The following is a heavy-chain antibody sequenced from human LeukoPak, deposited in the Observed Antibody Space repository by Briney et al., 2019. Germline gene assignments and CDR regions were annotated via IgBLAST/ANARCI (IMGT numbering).Heavy chain of an antibody. CDR1: GGSFSGYY. CDR2: INHSGST. J-gene: IGHJ4*02. Sequence: SETLSLTCAVYGGSFSGYYWSWIRQPPGKGLEWIGEINHSGSTNYNPSLKSRVTISVDTSKNQFSLKLSSVTAADTAVYYCARVFRGYYDSSGPFDYWGQGTLVTVSS. V-gene: IGHV4-34*01. CDR3: ARVFRGYYDSSGPFDY. D-gene: IGHD3-22*01.